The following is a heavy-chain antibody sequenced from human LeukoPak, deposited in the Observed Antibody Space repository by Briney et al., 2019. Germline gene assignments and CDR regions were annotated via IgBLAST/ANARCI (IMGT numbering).Heavy chain of an antibody. J-gene: IGHJ4*02. Sequence: GASVKVSCKASGYTFTAYSIHWVRQAPGQGLEWMGWINPNSGGAKYAKKFQGRVTMTRDTSISTAYMELSRLRCEDTAGYDCARVKPPANWGQGTLVTVSS. CDR1: GYTFTAYS. V-gene: IGHV1-2*02. CDR2: INPNSGGA. D-gene: IGHD2-2*01. CDR3: ARVKPPAN.